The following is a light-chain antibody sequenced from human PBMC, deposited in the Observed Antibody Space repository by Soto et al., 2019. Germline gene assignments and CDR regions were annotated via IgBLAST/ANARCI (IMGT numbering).Light chain of an antibody. V-gene: IGKV3-20*01. CDR3: QQYGSSPFT. J-gene: IGKJ3*01. Sequence: EIVLTQSPGTLSLSPGERATLSCRASQSVSSSYLAWYQQKPGQAPRLLIYGESSRATGIPDRFSVSGSGTDFTLTISRLQPEDFVVYYCQQYGSSPFTFGPGTNVDIK. CDR1: QSVSSSY. CDR2: GES.